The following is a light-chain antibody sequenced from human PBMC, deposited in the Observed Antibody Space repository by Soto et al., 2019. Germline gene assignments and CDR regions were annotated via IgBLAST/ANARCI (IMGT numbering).Light chain of an antibody. CDR1: NSDVGIYDF. CDR3: ISYTSDDVRYV. CDR2: EVS. Sequence: QSVLTQPASVSGTPGQSIAISCTGSNSDVGIYDFVSWYQHHPGRAPKLIVSEVSHRPSGVSNRFSGSKSGNTAYLTISGLQSDDEADYYCISYTSDDVRYVFGTGTKVTVL. J-gene: IGLJ1*01. V-gene: IGLV2-14*01.